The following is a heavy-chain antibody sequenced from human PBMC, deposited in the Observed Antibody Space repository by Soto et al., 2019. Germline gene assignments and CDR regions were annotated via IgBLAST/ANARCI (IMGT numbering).Heavy chain of an antibody. Sequence: QVQLQESGPGLVRPSETLSLTCTVSGGSFSSYYWTWIRQSPGKGLEWIGYIYYSGSTDYNPSLRGRLAISIDTSKYQFARRLNPMTAADTAVYYCAGRDCSGTNCYYLDYYYMDVWGKGTTVTVSS. CDR3: AGRDCSGTNCYYLDYYYMDV. J-gene: IGHJ6*03. D-gene: IGHD2-2*01. CDR2: IYYSGST. CDR1: GGSFSSYY. V-gene: IGHV4-59*08.